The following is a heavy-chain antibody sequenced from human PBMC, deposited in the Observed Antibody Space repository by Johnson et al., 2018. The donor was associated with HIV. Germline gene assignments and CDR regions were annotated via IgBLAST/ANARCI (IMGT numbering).Heavy chain of an antibody. CDR3: AKGGRGLAYDI. D-gene: IGHD2-15*01. CDR2: ISTSGSNI. Sequence: QVQLVESGGGLVQPGVSLRLSCVASGFTFSDNYMSWIRQAPGKGLEWVSYISTSGSNIYYADSVKGRFTISRDNAKNSLYLQMNSLRAEDTAVYYCAKGGRGLAYDIWGQGTMVTVSS. V-gene: IGHV3-11*04. J-gene: IGHJ3*02. CDR1: GFTFSDNY.